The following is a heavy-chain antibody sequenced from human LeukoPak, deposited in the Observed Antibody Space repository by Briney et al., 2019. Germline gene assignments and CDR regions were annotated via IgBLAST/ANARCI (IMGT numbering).Heavy chain of an antibody. V-gene: IGHV3-48*01. D-gene: IGHD1-1*01. CDR1: EFKFTFSSSS. Sequence: GGSLRLSCVASEFKFTFSSSSMNWVRQAPGKGLEWISYISGSGSPITYADSVQGRITISRDNDNHSLYLQKNSLRAEDTAVYYGARDQFWSFDYWGQGTLVTVSS. CDR3: ARDQFWSFDY. CDR2: ISGSGSPI. J-gene: IGHJ4*02.